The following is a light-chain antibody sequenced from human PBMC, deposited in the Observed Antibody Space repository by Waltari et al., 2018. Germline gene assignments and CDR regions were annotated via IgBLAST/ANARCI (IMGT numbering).Light chain of an antibody. J-gene: IGLJ3*02. CDR1: SNNVGDYNL. V-gene: IGLV2-23*02. CDR2: YVS. Sequence: QSALTQPVSVSGSPGQSVTISCTGTSNNVGDYNLVSWFQHHPNQAPNLLIFYVSKRPWWGSTRFSVSKSGNSAALTMSGLRTEEEADYYCCSYSTGGSWMFGGGTKLTVL. CDR3: CSYSTGGSWM.